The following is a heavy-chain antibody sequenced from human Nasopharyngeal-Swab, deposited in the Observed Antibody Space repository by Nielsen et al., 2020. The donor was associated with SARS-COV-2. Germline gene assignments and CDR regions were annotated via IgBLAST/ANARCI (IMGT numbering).Heavy chain of an antibody. Sequence: GESLKISCAASGFTFTPFSMNWVRQAPGKGLEWVASISSGSTYIYYAGSVKGRFTISRDNAKNSLYLQMNSLRADDTAVYYCGRCALTSTTSYYYYYYTDVWGKGTTVTVS. CDR3: GRCALTSTTSYYYYYYTDV. CDR2: ISSGSTYI. J-gene: IGHJ6*03. D-gene: IGHD1-1*01. CDR1: GFTFTPFS. V-gene: IGHV3-21*06.